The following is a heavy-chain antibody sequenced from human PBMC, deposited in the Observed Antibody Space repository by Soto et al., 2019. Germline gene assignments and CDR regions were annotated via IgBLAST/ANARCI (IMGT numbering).Heavy chain of an antibody. CDR2: MNPNSGNT. J-gene: IGHJ4*02. V-gene: IGHV1-8*01. D-gene: IGHD6-13*01. CDR1: GYTFTSYD. CDR3: ARWGQNPEAGPNFDY. Sequence: QVQMVQSGAEVRKPGASVKVSCKTSGYTFTSYDSNWVRHATGQGLALMGWMNPNSGNTGYAQKFQGRVSMTRDTSTSTAYMELSSLRSEDSAVYYCARWGQNPEAGPNFDYWFQGTLVTVSS.